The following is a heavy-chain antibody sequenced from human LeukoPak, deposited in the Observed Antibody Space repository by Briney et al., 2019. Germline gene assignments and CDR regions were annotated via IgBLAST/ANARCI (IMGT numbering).Heavy chain of an antibody. J-gene: IGHJ4*02. V-gene: IGHV5-51*01. Sequence: RGESLKISCKGSGYSFTSHWIGWVRQMPGKGLEWMGIIYPGDSDTRYSPSFQGQVTISADKSISTAYLHWSSLKASDTAMYYCARPGRDGYNFYYFDYWGQGTLVTVSS. CDR3: ARPGRDGYNFYYFDY. CDR1: GYSFTSHW. D-gene: IGHD5-24*01. CDR2: IYPGDSDT.